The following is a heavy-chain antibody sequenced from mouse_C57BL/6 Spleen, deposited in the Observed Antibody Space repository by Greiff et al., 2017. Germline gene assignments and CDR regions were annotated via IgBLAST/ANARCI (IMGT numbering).Heavy chain of an antibody. J-gene: IGHJ2*01. CDR3: TTRQLRLQDY. Sequence: EVQLVESGAELVRPGASVKLSCTASGFNIKDDYMHWVKQRPEQGLEWIGWIDPENGDTEYASKFQGKATITADTSSNTAYLQLSSLTSEDTAVYYCTTRQLRLQDYWGQGTTLTVSS. CDR2: IDPENGDT. CDR1: GFNIKDDY. D-gene: IGHD3-2*02. V-gene: IGHV14-4*01.